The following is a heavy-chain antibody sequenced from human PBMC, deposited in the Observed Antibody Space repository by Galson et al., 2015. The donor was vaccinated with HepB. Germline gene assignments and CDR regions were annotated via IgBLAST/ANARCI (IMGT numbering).Heavy chain of an antibody. CDR2: IWYDGSNK. D-gene: IGHD3-10*01. Sequence: SLRLSCAASGFSFSGYGMHWVRQAPGKGLEWVAVIWYDGSNKYYADSVKGRFSISRDNSKNTLYLQMNSLRAEDTAVYYCAREREGGRFGESPYGMDVWGQGTTVTVSS. CDR1: GFSFSGYG. J-gene: IGHJ6*02. CDR3: AREREGGRFGESPYGMDV. V-gene: IGHV3-33*01.